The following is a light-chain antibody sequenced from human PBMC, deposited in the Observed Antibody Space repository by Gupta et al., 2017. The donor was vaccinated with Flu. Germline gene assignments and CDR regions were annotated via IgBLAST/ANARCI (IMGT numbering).Light chain of an antibody. CDR3: LQYNIWPKT. J-gene: IGKJ1*01. CDR1: QSVGSD. V-gene: IGKV3-15*01. CDR2: GAS. Sequence: ERVITQSPATLSVSPGERATLSCRASQSVGSDVAWFQQKPGQAPRLLIYGASTRATGIPARFSGGGSGTEFTLTISSLQSEDFALYFCLQYNIWPKTFGQGTKVEIK.